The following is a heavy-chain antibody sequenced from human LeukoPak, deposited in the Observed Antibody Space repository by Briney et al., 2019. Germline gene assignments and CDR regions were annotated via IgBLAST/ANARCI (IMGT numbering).Heavy chain of an antibody. CDR1: GGSISSSSYY. Sequence: SETLSLTCTVSGGSISSSSYYWGWIRQPPGKGLEWIGSIYYSGSTYYNPSLKSRVTISVDTSKNQFSLKLSSVTAADTAVYYCARVENYYDTSGYCSWFDPWGQGTLVTVSS. CDR2: IYYSGST. CDR3: ARVENYYDTSGYCSWFDP. D-gene: IGHD3-22*01. V-gene: IGHV4-39*07. J-gene: IGHJ5*02.